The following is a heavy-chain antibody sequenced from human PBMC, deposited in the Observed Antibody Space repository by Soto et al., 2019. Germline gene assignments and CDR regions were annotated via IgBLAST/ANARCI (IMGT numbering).Heavy chain of an antibody. D-gene: IGHD3-3*01. Sequence: GGFLRLSCAASGFTFSSYSMNWVRQAPGKGLEWVSSISSSSSYIYYADSVKGRFTISRDNAKNSLYLQMNSLRAEDTAVYYCARDNPPFGDFGFDYWGQGTLVNVSS. V-gene: IGHV3-21*01. CDR1: GFTFSSYS. J-gene: IGHJ4*02. CDR3: ARDNPPFGDFGFDY. CDR2: ISSSSSYI.